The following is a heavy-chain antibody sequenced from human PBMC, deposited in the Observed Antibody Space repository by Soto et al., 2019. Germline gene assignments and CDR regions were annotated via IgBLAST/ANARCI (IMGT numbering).Heavy chain of an antibody. J-gene: IGHJ2*01. Sequence: QVQLVQSGAEVKKPGASVKVSCKASGYTFTSYGISWVRQAPGQGLEWMGWISAYNGNTNYAQKLQGRVTMTTDTSTSTAYMELRSLRSDDTAVYYCARQPFIAAAGGGLWYFDLWGRGTLVTVSS. D-gene: IGHD6-13*01. CDR1: GYTFTSYG. V-gene: IGHV1-18*01. CDR2: ISAYNGNT. CDR3: ARQPFIAAAGGGLWYFDL.